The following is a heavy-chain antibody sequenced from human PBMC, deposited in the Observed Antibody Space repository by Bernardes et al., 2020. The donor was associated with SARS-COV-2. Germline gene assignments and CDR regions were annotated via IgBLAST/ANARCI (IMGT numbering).Heavy chain of an antibody. CDR3: AKGLYRGSYHFDS. CDR1: GFIFNDFG. D-gene: IGHD1-26*01. J-gene: IGHJ4*02. CDR2: TSYDGYNK. V-gene: IGHV3-30*18. Sequence: GGSLRLSCAASGFIFNDFGMHWVRQAPGRGLEWVAVTSYDGYNKYYADSVKGRFTISRDKSKDTLYLQMDSLRVEDTAVYYCAKGLYRGSYHFDSWGQGTLVTVSS.